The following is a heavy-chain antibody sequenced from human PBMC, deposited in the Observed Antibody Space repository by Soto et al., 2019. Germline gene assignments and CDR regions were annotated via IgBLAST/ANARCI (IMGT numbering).Heavy chain of an antibody. CDR2: IIPIFGTA. V-gene: IGHV1-69*14. Sequence: QVQLVQSGAEVKKPGSSVKVSCKASGGTFSSYAISWVQQAPGQGLEWMGGIIPIFGTANYAQKFQGRVTITADKSTSTAYMELSSLRSDDTAVYYCASPTMDYYYYYGMDVWGQGTTVTVSS. J-gene: IGHJ6*02. CDR1: GGTFSSYA. CDR3: ASPTMDYYYYYGMDV. D-gene: IGHD3-10*01.